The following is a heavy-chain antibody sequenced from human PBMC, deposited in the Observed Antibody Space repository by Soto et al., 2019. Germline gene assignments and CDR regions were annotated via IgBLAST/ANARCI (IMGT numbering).Heavy chain of an antibody. V-gene: IGHV4-59*11. J-gene: IGHJ6*02. D-gene: IGHD1-20*01. Sequence: SETLSLTRTDSGSSIGSHYWRWIRQPPGKGLEWIGYIYYSGITNYNPSLKSRVTISVDTSKNQFSLKLSSVTAADTAVYYCARYKSNYYYGMDVWGQGTTVT. CDR3: ARYKSNYYYGMDV. CDR2: IYYSGIT. CDR1: GSSIGSHY.